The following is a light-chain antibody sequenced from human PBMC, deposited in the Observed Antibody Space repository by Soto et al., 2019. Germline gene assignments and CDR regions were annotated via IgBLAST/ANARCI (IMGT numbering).Light chain of an antibody. Sequence: QSVLTQPPSVSGAPGQRVTISCTGSSSNIGAGYDVHWYQQLPGTAPKLLIYGNSNRPSGVPDRFSGSKSGTSASLAITGLQADDDAYYYCQSYDRSHSGSVLGTGTKFTAL. V-gene: IGLV1-40*01. J-gene: IGLJ1*01. CDR3: QSYDRSHSGSV. CDR2: GNS. CDR1: SSNIGAGYD.